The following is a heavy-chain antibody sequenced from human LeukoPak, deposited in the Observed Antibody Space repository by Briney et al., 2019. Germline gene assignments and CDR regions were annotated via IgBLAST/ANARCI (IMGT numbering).Heavy chain of an antibody. J-gene: IGHJ5*02. V-gene: IGHV1-18*04. Sequence: ASVTVSCKASGFRFTSYGVSWMRQAPGQGLEWMGWISPHTGITHYAEKFEDRVTITIDTSTTTAYMELRSLRYADTAVYYCARDSDYSGNGNGDWFDPWGQGTVITVSS. CDR3: ARDSDYSGNGNGDWFDP. D-gene: IGHD4-11*01. CDR2: ISPHTGIT. CDR1: GFRFTSYG.